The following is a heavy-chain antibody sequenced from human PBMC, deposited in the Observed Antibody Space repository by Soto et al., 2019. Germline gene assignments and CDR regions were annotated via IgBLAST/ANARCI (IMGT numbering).Heavy chain of an antibody. CDR2: INPSGGST. V-gene: IGHV1-46*03. J-gene: IGHJ5*02. D-gene: IGHD3-10*01. CDR1: GYTFTSYY. CDR3: ASNRMVRAAEFNWFDP. Sequence: GASVKVSCKASGYTFTSYYMHWVRQAPGQGLEWMGIINPSGGSTSYAQKFQGRVTMTRDTSTSTVYMELSSLRSEDTAVYYCASNRMVRAAEFNWFDPWGQGTLVSVSS.